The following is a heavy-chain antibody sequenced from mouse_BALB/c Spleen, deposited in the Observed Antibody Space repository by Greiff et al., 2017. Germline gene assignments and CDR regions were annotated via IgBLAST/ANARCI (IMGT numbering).Heavy chain of an antibody. CDR2: IDPFNGGT. V-gene: IGHV1S135*01. J-gene: IGHJ2*01. D-gene: IGHD1-1*01. CDR1: GYSFTSYY. CDR3: ARWGGSSLDY. Sequence: VQLQQSGPELMKPGASVKISCKASGYSFTSYYMHWVKQSHGKSLEWIGYIDPFNGGTSYNQKFKGKATLTVDKSSSTAYMHLSSLTSEDSAVYYCARWGGSSLDYWGQGTTLTVSS.